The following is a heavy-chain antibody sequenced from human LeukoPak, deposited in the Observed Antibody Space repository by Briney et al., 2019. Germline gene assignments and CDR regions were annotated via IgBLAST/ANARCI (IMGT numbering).Heavy chain of an antibody. CDR1: GFTFSSYW. CDR3: ANWLGYDSGYFDY. V-gene: IGHV3-7*01. D-gene: IGHD3-22*01. CDR2: IKQDGSVK. Sequence: GESLRLSCAASGFTFSSYWMSWVRQAPGKGLEWVANIKQDGSVKYYVDSMKGRFTISRDNSKNILYLQMNSLRAEDTAVYYCANWLGYDSGYFDYWGQGTRVTVSS. J-gene: IGHJ4*02.